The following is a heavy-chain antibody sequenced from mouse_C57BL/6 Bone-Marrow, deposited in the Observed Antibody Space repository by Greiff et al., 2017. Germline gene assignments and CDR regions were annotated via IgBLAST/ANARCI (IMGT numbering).Heavy chain of an antibody. V-gene: IGHV1-62-2*01. CDR2: FYPGSGSI. CDR1: GYIFTEYT. Sequence: VQLQQSGAELVKPGASVKLSCKASGYIFTEYTIHWVKQRSGQGLEWIGWFYPGSGSIKYNERFKDKATLNADKSSNTVYMELSRVTSEDSAVYFGAGREKYYDYEGYFDYWGQGTALTVSS. D-gene: IGHD2-4*01. CDR3: AGREKYYDYEGYFDY. J-gene: IGHJ2*01.